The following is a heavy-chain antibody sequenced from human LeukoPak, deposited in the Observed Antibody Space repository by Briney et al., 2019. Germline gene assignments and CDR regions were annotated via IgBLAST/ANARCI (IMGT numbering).Heavy chain of an antibody. D-gene: IGHD5-24*01. CDR1: GFTFSSYS. CDR3: AGDGWHGLFTY. J-gene: IGHJ4*02. CDR2: IRYDGSNK. V-gene: IGHV3-30*02. Sequence: GGSLRLSCAASGFTFSSYSMNWVRQAPGKGLEWVAFIRYDGSNKYYADSVEGRFTISRDNSKNTVSLQMNSLRAEDTAVYYCAGDGWHGLFTYWGQGTLVTVSS.